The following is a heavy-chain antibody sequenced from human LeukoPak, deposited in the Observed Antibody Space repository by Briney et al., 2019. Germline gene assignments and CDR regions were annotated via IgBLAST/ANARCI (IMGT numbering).Heavy chain of an antibody. Sequence: AGSLTLSCPVSGFTFTGSWMHWVRQVPGKGLLWVARMNVDGSNINYADSVKGRFTISRDDANNMLYLQMNSLKVEDMAVYYCARAGYYRFDYWGQGVLVTVSS. CDR2: MNVDGSNI. CDR1: GFTFTGSW. V-gene: IGHV3-74*01. CDR3: ARAGYYRFDY. D-gene: IGHD4-17*01. J-gene: IGHJ4*02.